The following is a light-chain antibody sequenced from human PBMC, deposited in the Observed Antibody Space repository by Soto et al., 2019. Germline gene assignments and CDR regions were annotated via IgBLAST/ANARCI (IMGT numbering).Light chain of an antibody. J-gene: IGKJ4*01. CDR1: QNIRSW. CDR2: DTS. CDR3: QQYDEYPLA. Sequence: DIQMTQSPATLSASVGERVTITCRASQNIRSWLAWYQQKPGKVPNLLIWDTSNLHSGVPSRFSGSGSGTEFTLTIGSLQRDDFATYWCQQYDEYPLALGGWTKVELK. V-gene: IGKV1-5*01.